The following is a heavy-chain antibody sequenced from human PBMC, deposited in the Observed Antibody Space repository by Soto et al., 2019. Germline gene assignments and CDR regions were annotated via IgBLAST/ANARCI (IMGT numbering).Heavy chain of an antibody. CDR2: ISSSSTI. Sequence: EVQLVESGGGLVQPGGSLRLSRAASGFTFSSYSMNWVRQAPGKGLEWVSYISSSSTIYYADSVKGRFTISRDDAKNSLFLQMNSLRDEDTAVYYCASITHNDYGLFWGQGTLVTVSS. D-gene: IGHD4-17*01. J-gene: IGHJ4*02. V-gene: IGHV3-48*02. CDR3: ASITHNDYGLF. CDR1: GFTFSSYS.